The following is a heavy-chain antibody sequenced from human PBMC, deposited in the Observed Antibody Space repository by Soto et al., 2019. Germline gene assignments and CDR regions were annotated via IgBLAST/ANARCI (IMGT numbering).Heavy chain of an antibody. CDR3: ARSIAAAVDFDY. CDR2: IIPILGIA. J-gene: IGHJ4*02. D-gene: IGHD6-13*01. V-gene: IGHV1-69*02. CDR1: GGTFSSYT. Sequence: SVKVSCKASGGTFSSYTISWVRQAPGQGLEWVGRIIPILGIANYAQKFQGRVTMTTDTSTSTAYMELRSLRSDDTAVYYCARSIAAAVDFDYWGQGTLVTVSS.